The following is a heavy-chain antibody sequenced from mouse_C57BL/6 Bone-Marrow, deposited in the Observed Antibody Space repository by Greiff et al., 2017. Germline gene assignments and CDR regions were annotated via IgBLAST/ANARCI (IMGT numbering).Heavy chain of an antibody. D-gene: IGHD4-1*01. V-gene: IGHV5-17*01. CDR2: ISSGSSTI. Sequence: EVKLVESGGGLVKPGGSLKLSCAASGFTFSDYGMHWVRQAPEKGLEWVAYISSGSSTIYYADTVKGRFTISIANAKNTQFLQMTSLRSEDTAMYYCATLTGPFAYWGQGTLVTVSA. CDR3: ATLTGPFAY. J-gene: IGHJ3*01. CDR1: GFTFSDYG.